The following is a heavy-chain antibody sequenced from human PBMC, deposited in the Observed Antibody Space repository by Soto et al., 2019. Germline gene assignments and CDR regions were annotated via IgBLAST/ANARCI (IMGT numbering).Heavy chain of an antibody. CDR1: GFTFSSNW. Sequence: EVQLVESGGGLVQPGGSLRLSCAASGFTFSSNWMHWVRQAPGKGLVWVSRIDIDGSSTNYAESVKGRFTISRDNAKNSMYLQMNSLRAEDTAVYFCARGGFYGSGNYYLLRWGQGTLVTVSS. D-gene: IGHD3-10*01. J-gene: IGHJ4*02. CDR2: IDIDGSST. V-gene: IGHV3-74*01. CDR3: ARGGFYGSGNYYLLR.